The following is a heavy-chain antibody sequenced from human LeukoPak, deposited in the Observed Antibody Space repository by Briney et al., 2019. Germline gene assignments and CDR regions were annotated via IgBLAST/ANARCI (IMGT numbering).Heavy chain of an antibody. J-gene: IGHJ4*02. CDR3: ATFNEYSLDFWSGFHRL. Sequence: GASVKVSCKVSGYTLTELSMHWVRQAPGKGLEWMGGFDPEDGETIYAQKVQGRVTMTEDTSTETAYMELRSLRPEDTAVYYCATFNEYSLDFWSGFHRLWGQRPLDTVPS. V-gene: IGHV1-24*01. CDR2: FDPEDGET. CDR1: GYTLTELS. D-gene: IGHD3-3*01.